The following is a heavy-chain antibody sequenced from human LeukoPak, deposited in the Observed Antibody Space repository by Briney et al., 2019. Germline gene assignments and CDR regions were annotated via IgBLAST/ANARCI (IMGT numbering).Heavy chain of an antibody. CDR3: AREGHTSGFCGAFDI. V-gene: IGHV3-30*03. D-gene: IGHD5-12*01. CDR2: MSFDGSQ. J-gene: IGHJ3*02. Sequence: GGSLRLSCALSGRPFSSSIMHWVRQAPGKGLEWVAGMSFDGSQYYVDSMKGRFTISRDNSGNTVFLHMTSLRPEDTAVYFCAREGHTSGFCGAFDIWGQGTTVTISS. CDR1: GRPFSSSI.